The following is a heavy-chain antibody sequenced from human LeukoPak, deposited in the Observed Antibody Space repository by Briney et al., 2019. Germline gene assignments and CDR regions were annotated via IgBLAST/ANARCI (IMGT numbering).Heavy chain of an antibody. CDR2: IYTSGNT. CDR1: GGSISSGNYY. D-gene: IGHD3-22*01. J-gene: IGHJ4*02. Sequence: PSQTLSLTCSVSGGSISSGNYYWSWIRQPAGKGLEWIGRIYTSGNTNYNPSLKSRVTISVDTSKNQFSLKLSSVTAADTAVYYCATGVSGYYVFDYWGQGTLVTVSS. CDR3: ATGVSGYYVFDY. V-gene: IGHV4-61*02.